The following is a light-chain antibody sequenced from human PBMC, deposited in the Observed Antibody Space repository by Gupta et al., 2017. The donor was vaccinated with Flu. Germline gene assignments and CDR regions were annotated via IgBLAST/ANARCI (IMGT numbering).Light chain of an antibody. CDR1: QSGLNSSNNKNY. CDR3: QQYDSYPRT. CDR2: CAS. V-gene: IGKV4-1*01. J-gene: IGKJ1*01. Sequence: DVVITMSPASLAGSLGAWAAHNCTTSQSGLNSSNNKNYLAWYQQKPGKSPKLLIYCASTRKSGVPDRFSGSGSGTDFTLTISSLQAEDVAVYYCQQYDSYPRTFGQGTKVESK.